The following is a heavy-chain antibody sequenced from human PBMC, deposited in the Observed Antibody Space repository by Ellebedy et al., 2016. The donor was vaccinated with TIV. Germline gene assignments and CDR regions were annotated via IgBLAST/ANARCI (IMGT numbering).Heavy chain of an antibody. J-gene: IGHJ5*02. Sequence: MPSETLSLTCTVSGGSISGYFWSWIRQPPGKGLEWIGSIYYSGSAYYNPSLKSRVTVSVDTSKNQFSLNLSSVTAADTAVYYCARDPALPRGRFDTWGQGTLVTVSS. CDR3: ARDPALPRGRFDT. V-gene: IGHV4-39*07. CDR1: GGSISGYF. CDR2: IYYSGSA.